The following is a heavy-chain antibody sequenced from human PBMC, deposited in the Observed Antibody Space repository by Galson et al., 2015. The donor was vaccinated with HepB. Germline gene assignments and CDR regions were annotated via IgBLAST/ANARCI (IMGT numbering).Heavy chain of an antibody. CDR2: ISSSGSSI. CDR1: GFSFSDYY. Sequence: SLRLSCAGSSGFSFSDYYMTWIRQAPGKGLEWLSYISSSGSSIYYADSVKGRFTISRDNAKNSLDLQMNSLRAEDTAVYYCARAVTVVRGVRAFDIWGQGTMVTVS. J-gene: IGHJ3*02. V-gene: IGHV3-11*01. D-gene: IGHD3-10*01. CDR3: ARAVTVVRGVRAFDI.